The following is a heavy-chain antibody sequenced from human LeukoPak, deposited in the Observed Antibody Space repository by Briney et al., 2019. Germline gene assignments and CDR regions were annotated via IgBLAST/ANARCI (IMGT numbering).Heavy chain of an antibody. CDR2: IYYSGST. Sequence: SETLSLTCTVSGDSISSSSHYWGWIRQPPGKGLEWIGSIYYSGSTYYSPSLKSRVTISVDTSKNQFSLKLSSVTAADTAVYYCASGYMGAFDIWGQGTMVTVSS. CDR1: GDSISSSSHY. V-gene: IGHV4-39*01. D-gene: IGHD5-24*01. J-gene: IGHJ3*02. CDR3: ASGYMGAFDI.